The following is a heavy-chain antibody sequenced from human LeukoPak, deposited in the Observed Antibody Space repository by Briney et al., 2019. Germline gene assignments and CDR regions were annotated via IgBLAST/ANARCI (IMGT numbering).Heavy chain of an antibody. CDR1: GGSISSGGYY. V-gene: IGHV4-39*01. CDR2: IYYSGST. D-gene: IGHD3-10*01. J-gene: IGHJ2*01. CDR3: ARLAKGTMVRGVRYFDL. Sequence: PSQTLSLTCTVSGGSISSGGYYWGWIRQPPGKGLEWIGSIYYSGSTYYNPSLKSRVTISVDTSKNRFSLKLSSVTAADTAVYYCARLAKGTMVRGVRYFDLWGRGTLVTVSS.